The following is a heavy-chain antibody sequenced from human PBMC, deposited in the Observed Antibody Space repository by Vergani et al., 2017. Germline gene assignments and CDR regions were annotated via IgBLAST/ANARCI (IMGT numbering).Heavy chain of an antibody. CDR2: ISLISSYT. CDR1: GFTFSDYY. D-gene: IGHD6-19*01. J-gene: IGHJ4*02. CDR3: VRVQQWLVDS. V-gene: IGHV3-11*06. Sequence: QVQLVESGGGLVKPGGSLRLSCAASGFTFSDYYMSWIRQAPGKGLEWVSYISLISSYTNYVDSVKGRFTISRDDAKNSLFLQMNSLRAEDTAVYYCVRVQQWLVDSWGQGTLVTVSS.